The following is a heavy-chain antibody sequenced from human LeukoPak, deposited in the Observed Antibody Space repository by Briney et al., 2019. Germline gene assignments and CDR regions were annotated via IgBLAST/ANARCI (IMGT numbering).Heavy chain of an antibody. CDR3: AKGPNFGSWRAVDY. D-gene: IGHD3-10*01. CDR2: ISGGAGTT. V-gene: IGHV3-23*01. Sequence: PGGSLRLSCAASEFTFGTYDMSWVRHTLGRGLEWVSSISGGAGTTYYAASVRGRFTISRDKSRNTLFLRMNSLRADDTAVYYCAKGPNFGSWRAVDYWGQGSLVTVSS. CDR1: EFTFGTYD. J-gene: IGHJ4*02.